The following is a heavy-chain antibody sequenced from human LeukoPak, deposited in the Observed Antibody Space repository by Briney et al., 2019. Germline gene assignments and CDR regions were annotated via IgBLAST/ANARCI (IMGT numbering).Heavy chain of an antibody. Sequence: GGSLRLSCAASGFTFSSYAMHWVRQAPGKGLEWVAVISYDGSNKYYADSVKGRFTISRDNSKNTLYLQMNSLRAEDTAVYYCARGRYDFWSGLHDYWGQGTLVTVSS. V-gene: IGHV3-30-3*01. J-gene: IGHJ4*02. CDR1: GFTFSSYA. D-gene: IGHD3-3*01. CDR3: ARGRYDFWSGLHDY. CDR2: ISYDGSNK.